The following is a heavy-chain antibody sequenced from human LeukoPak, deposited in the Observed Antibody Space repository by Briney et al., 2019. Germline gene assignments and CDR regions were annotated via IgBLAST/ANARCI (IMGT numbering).Heavy chain of an antibody. D-gene: IGHD3-22*01. Sequence: SSETLSLTCTVSGGSISSSSYYWGWIRQPPGKGLEWIGSIYYSGSTYYNPSLKSRVTISVDTSKNQFSLKLSSVTAADTAVYYCARPYYYDSSGYLDWGQGTLVTVSS. J-gene: IGHJ4*02. CDR3: ARPYYYDSSGYLD. CDR2: IYYSGST. V-gene: IGHV4-39*07. CDR1: GGSISSSSYY.